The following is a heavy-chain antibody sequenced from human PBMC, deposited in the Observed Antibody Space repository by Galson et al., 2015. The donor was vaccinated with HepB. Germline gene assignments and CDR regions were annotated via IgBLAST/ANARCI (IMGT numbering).Heavy chain of an antibody. CDR2: ISPGGSST. CDR1: GFTFSSYA. Sequence: SLRLSCAASGFTFSSYAMNWVRQAPGKGLEWVSSISPGGSSTYYADSVKGRFTISRDKFKNTLFLQMSSLRVEDTAVYYCAKEKGVRGTYDYWGQGTLVTVSS. CDR3: AKEKGVRGTYDY. V-gene: IGHV3-23*01. J-gene: IGHJ4*02. D-gene: IGHD1-14*01.